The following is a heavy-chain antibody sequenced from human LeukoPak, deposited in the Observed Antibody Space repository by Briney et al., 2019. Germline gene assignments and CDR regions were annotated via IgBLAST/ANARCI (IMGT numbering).Heavy chain of an antibody. J-gene: IGHJ4*02. Sequence: GASVKVSCKVSGYTLTELSMHWVRQAPGKGLEWMGGFDPEDGETIYAQKFQGRVTMTTDTSTSTAYMELRSLRSDDTAVYYCARCPPYYDILTGYYFDYWGQGTLVTVSS. CDR2: FDPEDGET. CDR3: ARCPPYYDILTGYYFDY. D-gene: IGHD3-9*01. V-gene: IGHV1-24*01. CDR1: GYTLTELS.